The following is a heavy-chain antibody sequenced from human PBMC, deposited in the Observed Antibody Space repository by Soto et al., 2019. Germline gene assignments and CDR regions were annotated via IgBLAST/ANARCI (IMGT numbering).Heavy chain of an antibody. CDR2: ISRSGGST. D-gene: IGHD4-17*01. J-gene: IGHJ4*02. V-gene: IGHV3-23*01. CDR1: GFTFSRYV. CDR3: AKPYGDYLYRDY. Sequence: GSLRLSCAASGFTFSRYVMSWVREAPGKGLEWVSAISRSGGSTYYADSVKGRFTISRGNSKNTLYLQMNSLRAEDTAVYYCAKPYGDYLYRDYWGQGTLVTVSS.